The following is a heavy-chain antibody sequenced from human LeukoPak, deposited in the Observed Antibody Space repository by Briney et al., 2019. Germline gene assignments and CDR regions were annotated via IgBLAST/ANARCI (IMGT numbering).Heavy chain of an antibody. D-gene: IGHD1-1*01. V-gene: IGHV1-46*01. CDR3: ARDPPYNWNDGADNFDY. Sequence: ASVKVSCKASGYTFTSYYMHWVRQAPGQGLEWMGIINPSTAATSYAQKFQGRVTMTRDTSTSTVYMELSSLRSDDTAVYYCARDPPYNWNDGADNFDYWGQGTLVTVSS. J-gene: IGHJ4*02. CDR2: INPSTAAT. CDR1: GYTFTSYY.